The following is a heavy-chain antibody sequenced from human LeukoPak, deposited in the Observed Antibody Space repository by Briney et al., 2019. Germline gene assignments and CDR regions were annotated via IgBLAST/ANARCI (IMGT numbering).Heavy chain of an antibody. J-gene: IGHJ4*02. Sequence: PGGSLRLSCEASGFPFSSYAMNWVRQAPGKGLEWVSTISGSGGSTYYADSVKGRFTISRDKSKNTVYLQMNSLRAEDTAVYYCAKERGYGYDHIDYWGQGTLVTLSS. D-gene: IGHD5-12*01. CDR2: ISGSGGST. CDR3: AKERGYGYDHIDY. CDR1: GFPFSSYA. V-gene: IGHV3-23*01.